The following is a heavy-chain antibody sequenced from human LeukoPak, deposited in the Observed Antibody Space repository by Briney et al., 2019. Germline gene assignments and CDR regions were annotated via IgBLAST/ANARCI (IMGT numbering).Heavy chain of an antibody. CDR2: INSDGSTT. CDR1: GFTFSTHW. V-gene: IGHV3-74*01. J-gene: IGHJ4*01. Sequence: GGSLRLSCAASGFTFSTHWMHWVRQAPRKGLVWVSQINSDGSTTIYADSVEGRFTISRDNAKNTVYLQMNRLGAEDTAVYYCARSLLDWGHGTLVTVSS. CDR3: ARSLLD. D-gene: IGHD2-21*01.